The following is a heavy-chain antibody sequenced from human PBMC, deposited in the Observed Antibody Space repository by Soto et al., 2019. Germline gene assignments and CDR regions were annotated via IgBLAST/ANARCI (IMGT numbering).Heavy chain of an antibody. D-gene: IGHD1-1*01. CDR1: GFTFSSYA. Sequence: QVQLVESGGGVVQPGRSLRLSCLASGFTFSSYAMHWVRQAPGKGLEWVAVISYDGSNKYYADSVKGRITISRDNSKNTLYLQMNSLRAEDTAVYYWARERERTFDSGGQGTLVTVSS. CDR3: ARERERTFDS. J-gene: IGHJ4*02. V-gene: IGHV3-30-3*01. CDR2: ISYDGSNK.